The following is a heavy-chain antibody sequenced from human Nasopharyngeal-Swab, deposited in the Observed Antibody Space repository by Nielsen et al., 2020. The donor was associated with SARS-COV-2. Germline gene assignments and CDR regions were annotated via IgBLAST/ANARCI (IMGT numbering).Heavy chain of an antibody. Sequence: ASVKVSCKASGYTFIIYTMHWVRQAPGQRLEWMGWINAGNGNTKYSQKFQGRVTITRDTSASTAYMELSSLRSEDTAVYYCARYVDYDILTGYYYYGMDVWGQGTTVTVSS. V-gene: IGHV1-3*01. J-gene: IGHJ6*02. CDR1: GYTFIIYT. D-gene: IGHD3-9*01. CDR2: INAGNGNT. CDR3: ARYVDYDILTGYYYYGMDV.